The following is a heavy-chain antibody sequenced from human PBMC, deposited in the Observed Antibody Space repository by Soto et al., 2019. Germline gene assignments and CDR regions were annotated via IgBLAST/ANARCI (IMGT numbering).Heavy chain of an antibody. CDR1: GGTFSSYA. D-gene: IGHD2-15*01. V-gene: IGHV1-69*13. CDR2: IITIFGTA. Sequence: SVKVSCKASGGTFSSYAISWVRQAPGQGLEWMGGIITIFGTANYAQKFQGRVTITADESTSTAYMELSSLRSEDTAVYYCASPAYGGNYYYGMDVWGQGTTVTVSS. CDR3: ASPAYGGNYYYGMDV. J-gene: IGHJ6*02.